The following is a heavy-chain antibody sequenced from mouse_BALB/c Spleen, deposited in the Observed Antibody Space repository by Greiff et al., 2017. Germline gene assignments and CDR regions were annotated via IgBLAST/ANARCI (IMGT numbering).Heavy chain of an antibody. J-gene: IGHJ4*01. D-gene: IGHD1-1*01. Sequence: DSVKGRFTISRDNAKNTLYLQMSSLKSEDTAMYYCARLAYGSSPYAMEYWGQGTSVTVSS. V-gene: IGHV5-6*01. CDR3: ARLAYGSSPYAMEY.